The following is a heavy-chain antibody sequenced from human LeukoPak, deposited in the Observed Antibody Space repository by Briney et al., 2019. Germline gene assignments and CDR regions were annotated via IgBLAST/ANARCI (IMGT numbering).Heavy chain of an antibody. CDR1: GGSIRSYY. J-gene: IGHJ4*02. D-gene: IGHD6-13*01. Sequence: SETLSLTCSVSGGSIRSYYWSWIRQPAGKGLEWIGCIYTSGSTNYNPSLKSRVTMSVDTSKNQFSLKLSSVTAADTAVYYCARGDGYSSRWYENWGQGTLVTVSS. V-gene: IGHV4-4*07. CDR2: IYTSGST. CDR3: ARGDGYSSRWYEN.